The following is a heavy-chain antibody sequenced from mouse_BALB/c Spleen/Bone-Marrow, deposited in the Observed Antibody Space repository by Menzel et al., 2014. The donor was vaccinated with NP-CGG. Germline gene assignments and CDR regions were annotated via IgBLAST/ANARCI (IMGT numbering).Heavy chain of an antibody. J-gene: IGHJ4*01. CDR1: GFTFGSYA. Sequence: EVKLVESGGGLVKPGGSLKLSCAASGFTFGSYAMSWVRQTPEKRLEWVASISSGGSTYYPDSVKGRFTISRDNARNILYLQMSSLRSEDTAMYYCARYDYGGAYAMDYWGQGTSVTVSS. D-gene: IGHD2-4*01. CDR2: ISSGGST. CDR3: ARYDYGGAYAMDY. V-gene: IGHV5-6-5*01.